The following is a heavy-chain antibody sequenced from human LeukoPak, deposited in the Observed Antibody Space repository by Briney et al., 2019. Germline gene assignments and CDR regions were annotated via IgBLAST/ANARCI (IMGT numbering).Heavy chain of an antibody. Sequence: SETLSLTCTVSGGSISSYYWSWIRQPPGKGLEWIGYIYYSGSTYYNPSLKSRVTISVDTSKNQFSLKLSSVTAADTAVYYCAREDFWSGWDVWGKGTTVTVSS. D-gene: IGHD3-3*01. J-gene: IGHJ6*04. CDR3: AREDFWSGWDV. CDR1: GGSISSYY. CDR2: IYYSGST. V-gene: IGHV4-30-4*08.